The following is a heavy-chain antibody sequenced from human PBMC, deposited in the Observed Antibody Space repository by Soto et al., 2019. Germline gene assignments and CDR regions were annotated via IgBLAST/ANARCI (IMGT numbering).Heavy chain of an antibody. V-gene: IGHV3-23*01. CDR1: GFTFSSYA. CDR3: ASERLELPNY. D-gene: IGHD1-7*01. CDR2: ISGGGGRT. J-gene: IGHJ4*02. Sequence: PGGSLRLSCAASGFTFSSYAMSWVRQAPGKGLEWVSGISGGGGRTYYADSVKGRFAISRDNSKNTLYLQMNSLRAEDTAVYYCASERLELPNYWSQGTLVTVSS.